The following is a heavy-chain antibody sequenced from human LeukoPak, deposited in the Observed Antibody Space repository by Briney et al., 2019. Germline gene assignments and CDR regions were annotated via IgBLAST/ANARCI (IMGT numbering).Heavy chain of an antibody. D-gene: IGHD3-16*01. J-gene: IGHJ4*02. Sequence: GGSLRLPCAASKFTFVNYAMSWVRQAPGKGLEWVSTISGSGDATYYADSVKGRFTISRDNAKNSLYLQMNSLRAEDTAVYYCARGKYYFDYWGQGTLVTVSS. CDR3: ARGKYYFDY. CDR1: KFTFVNYA. CDR2: ISGSGDAT. V-gene: IGHV3-23*01.